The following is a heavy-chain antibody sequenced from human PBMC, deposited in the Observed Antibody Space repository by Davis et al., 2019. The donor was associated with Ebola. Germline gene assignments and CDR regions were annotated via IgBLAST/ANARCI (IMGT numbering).Heavy chain of an antibody. Sequence: PGGSLRLSCAASGFTFSSYAMSWVRQAPGKGLEWVSAISGSGGSTYYADSVKGRFTISRDNSKNTLYLQMNSLRAEDTAVYYCAREPSVLRFLEWFQYYYGMDVWGQGTTVTVSS. CDR1: GFTFSSYA. J-gene: IGHJ6*02. D-gene: IGHD3-3*01. V-gene: IGHV3-23*01. CDR3: AREPSVLRFLEWFQYYYGMDV. CDR2: ISGSGGST.